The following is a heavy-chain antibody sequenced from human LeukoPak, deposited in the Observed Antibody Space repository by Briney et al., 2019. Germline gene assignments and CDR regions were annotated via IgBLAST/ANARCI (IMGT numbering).Heavy chain of an antibody. V-gene: IGHV4-59*01. D-gene: IGHD2-21*02. J-gene: IGHJ5*02. CDR3: ASGRTRGQPLLFGRKLASGFDH. CDR1: GGSISSYY. CDR2: IYYSGST. Sequence: SETLSLTCTVSGGSISSYYWSWIRQPPGKGLEWIGYIYYSGSTNYNPSLKSRVTISVDTSKNQFSLKLSSVTAADTPVYYCASGRTRGQPLLFGRKLASGFDHWRQ.